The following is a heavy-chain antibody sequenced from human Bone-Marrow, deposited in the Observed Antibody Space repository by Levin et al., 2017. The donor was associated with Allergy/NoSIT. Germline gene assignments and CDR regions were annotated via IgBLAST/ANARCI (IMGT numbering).Heavy chain of an antibody. CDR1: GFAVSKNY. D-gene: IGHD2-15*01. V-gene: IGHV3-53*01. J-gene: IGHJ6*03. CDR2: IQSGGGT. CDR3: ARDKDTMTPGFYYYYYMDV. Sequence: RSGGSLRLSCAASGFAVSKNYMSWVRQAPGKGLEWVSVIQSGGGTFYAESVKGRFTISRDISKNTLYLQMNSLRSEDTAVYYCARDKDTMTPGFYYYYYMDVWGKGTTVTVSS.